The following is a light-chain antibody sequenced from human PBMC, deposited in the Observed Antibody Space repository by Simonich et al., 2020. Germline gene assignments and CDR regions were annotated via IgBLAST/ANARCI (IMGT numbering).Light chain of an antibody. CDR2: WAS. J-gene: IGKJ2*01. CDR1: QRVLYNSNNKNY. V-gene: IGKV4-1*01. Sequence: DIVMTQSPDSLAVSLGEGATINCKSSQRVLYNSNNKNYLAWYQQKPGQPPKLLIYWASTRESGVPDRFSGSGSGTDFTLTISSLQAEDVAVYYCQQYYSTPYTFGQGTKLEIK. CDR3: QQYYSTPYT.